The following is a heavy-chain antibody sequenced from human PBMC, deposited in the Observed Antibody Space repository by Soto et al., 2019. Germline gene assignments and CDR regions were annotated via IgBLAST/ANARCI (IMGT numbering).Heavy chain of an antibody. Sequence: QVQLVQSGAEVKKPGASVKVSCKASGYTFTRYGISWVRQAPGKGLEWMGWISAYNGNTNYAQKLQGRVTMTTDTSTSTAYLALRILSSDGTAVYYCASTPYWSRTSCYLVYLGQGTLCTVSS. J-gene: IGHJ4*02. CDR1: GYTFTRYG. CDR2: ISAYNGNT. V-gene: IGHV1-18*04. CDR3: ASTPYWSRTSCYLVY. D-gene: IGHD2-2*01.